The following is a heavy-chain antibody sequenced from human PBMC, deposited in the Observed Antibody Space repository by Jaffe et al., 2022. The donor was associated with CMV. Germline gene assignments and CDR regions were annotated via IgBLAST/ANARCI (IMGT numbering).Heavy chain of an antibody. Sequence: EVQLLESGGGLVQPGGSLRLSCAASGFTFSSYAMSWVRQAPGKGLEWVSAISGSGGSTYYADSVKGRFTISRDNSKNTLYLQMNSLRAEDTAVYYCAKRVANYDILTGHRYYFDYWGQGTLVTVSS. CDR3: AKRVANYDILTGHRYYFDY. J-gene: IGHJ4*02. CDR1: GFTFSSYA. V-gene: IGHV3-23*01. CDR2: ISGSGGST. D-gene: IGHD3-9*01.